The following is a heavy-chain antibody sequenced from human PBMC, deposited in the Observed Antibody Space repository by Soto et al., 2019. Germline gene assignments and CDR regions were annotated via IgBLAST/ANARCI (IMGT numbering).Heavy chain of an antibody. CDR1: GFTFSSYW. J-gene: IGHJ4*02. D-gene: IGHD3-10*01. V-gene: IGHV3-7*01. CDR3: ARDVDGSGSSSIFDY. Sequence: EVQLVESGGGLVQPGGSLRLSCAASGFTFSSYWMSWVRQAPGKGLEWVANIKQDGSEKYYVDSVKGRFTISRDNAKNSLYLQMNSLRAEDTAVYYCARDVDGSGSSSIFDYWGQGTLVTVSS. CDR2: IKQDGSEK.